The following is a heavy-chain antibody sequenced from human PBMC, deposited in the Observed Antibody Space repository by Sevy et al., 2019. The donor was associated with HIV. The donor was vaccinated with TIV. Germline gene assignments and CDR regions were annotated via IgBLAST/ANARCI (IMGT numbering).Heavy chain of an antibody. CDR2: IYAGGTA. CDR1: GFDIRSNY. V-gene: IGHV3-53*01. D-gene: IGHD2-15*01. J-gene: IGHJ4*02. CDR3: ASEYCSRGSCFFDY. Sequence: GGSLRLSCVVSGFDIRSNYMSWVRQAPGKGLEWVSHIYAGGTAYYADSVKGRFTFSSDYSKNTVSLQMRSLRVEDSAVFSCASEYCSRGSCFFDYWGQGIQVTVSS.